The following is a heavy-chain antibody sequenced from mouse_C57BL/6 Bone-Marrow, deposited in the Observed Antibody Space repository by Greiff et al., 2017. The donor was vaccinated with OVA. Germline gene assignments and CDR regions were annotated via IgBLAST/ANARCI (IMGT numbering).Heavy chain of an antibody. Sequence: EVMLVESGGGLVQPGGSLKLSCAASGFTFSDYGMAWVRQAPRKGPEWVAFISNLAYSIYYADTVTGRFTISRENAKNTLYLEMSSLRSEDTAMYYCARREVVASYWYFDVWGTGTTVTVSS. CDR3: ARREVVASYWYFDV. V-gene: IGHV5-15*01. D-gene: IGHD1-1*01. CDR2: ISNLAYSI. CDR1: GFTFSDYG. J-gene: IGHJ1*03.